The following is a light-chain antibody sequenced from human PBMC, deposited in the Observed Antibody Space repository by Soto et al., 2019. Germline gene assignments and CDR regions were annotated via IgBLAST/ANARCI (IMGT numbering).Light chain of an antibody. CDR3: QEYNNWPALT. CDR2: GAS. V-gene: IGKV3-15*01. Sequence: EIVMTQSPATLSVSPGERATLSCRANQSVSSNLAWYQQKPGQAPRLLISGASTRATGIPDRFSGSGSGTEFTLTISSLQSGDFAVYYCQEYNNWPALTFGGGTKVEIK. J-gene: IGKJ4*01. CDR1: QSVSSN.